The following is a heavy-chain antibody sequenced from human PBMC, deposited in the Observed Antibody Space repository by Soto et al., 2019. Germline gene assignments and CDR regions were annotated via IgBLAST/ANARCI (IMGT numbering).Heavy chain of an antibody. J-gene: IGHJ4*02. D-gene: IGHD6-19*01. CDR3: ARVFSSGSGWMYYFDF. CDR2: VFHTGGT. CDR1: SDSIAGENW. Sequence: QVQLQESGPGLVKPSETLSLTCTVSSDSIAGENWWSWVRQPPGLGREWIGEVFHTGGTNYNPSPKSRVTMEVDKSKNQFSLKLISATAADTAVYYCARVFSSGSGWMYYFDFWGQGTLVSVSS. V-gene: IGHV4-4*02.